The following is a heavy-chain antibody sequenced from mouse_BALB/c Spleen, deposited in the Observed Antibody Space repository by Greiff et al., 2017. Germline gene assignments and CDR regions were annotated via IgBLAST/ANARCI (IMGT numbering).Heavy chain of an antibody. CDR3: TREGRYGNFFDY. V-gene: IGHV1-15*01. Sequence: QVQLQQSGAELVRPGASVTLSCKASGYTFTDYEMHWVKQTPVHGLEWIGAIDPETGGTAYNQKFKSKGTLTVDTSSSTAYMHLSSLTSEDSAVYYCTREGRYGNFFDYWGQGTTLTVSS. J-gene: IGHJ2*01. CDR2: IDPETGGT. CDR1: GYTFTDYE. D-gene: IGHD2-10*02.